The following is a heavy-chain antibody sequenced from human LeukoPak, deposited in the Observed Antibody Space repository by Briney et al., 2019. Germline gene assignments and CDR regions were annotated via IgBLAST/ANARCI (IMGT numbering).Heavy chain of an antibody. D-gene: IGHD1-26*01. V-gene: IGHV3-23*01. CDR1: GFTFSMYA. Sequence: GGSLRLSCAASGFTFSMYAMSWVRQAPGKGLEWVSAISGSGGSTYYADSVKGRFTISRDNSKNTLYLQMNSLRAEDTAVYYCAKDIALVGATWFDYWGQGTLVTVSS. CDR3: AKDIALVGATWFDY. CDR2: ISGSGGST. J-gene: IGHJ4*02.